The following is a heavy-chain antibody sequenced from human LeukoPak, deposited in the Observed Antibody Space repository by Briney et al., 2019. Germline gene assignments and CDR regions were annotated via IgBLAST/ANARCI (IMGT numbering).Heavy chain of an antibody. J-gene: IGHJ4*02. V-gene: IGHV1-18*01. D-gene: IGHD3-9*01. CDR3: ARGGRTYYDILTGYYRGYFDY. CDR2: ISAYNGNT. CDR1: GYTFTSYG. Sequence: GASVKVSCKASGYTFTSYGISWARQAPGQGLEWMGWISAYNGNTNYAQKLQGRVTMTTDTSTSTAYMELRSLRSDDTAVYYCARGGRTYYDILTGYYRGYFDYWGQGTLVTVSS.